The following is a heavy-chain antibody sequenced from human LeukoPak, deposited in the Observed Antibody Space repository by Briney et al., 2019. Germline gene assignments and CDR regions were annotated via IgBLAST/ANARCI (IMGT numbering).Heavy chain of an antibody. CDR1: GFTFSSYS. J-gene: IGHJ4*02. CDR3: ARDKLVGDSYFEY. D-gene: IGHD1-26*01. CDR2: ISGSGGST. Sequence: GGSLRLSCAASGFTFSSYSMNWVRQAPGKGLEWVSAISGSGGSTYYADSVKGRFTISRDNSKNTLYLQMNSLRAEDTAVYYCARDKLVGDSYFEYWGQGTLVTVSS. V-gene: IGHV3-23*01.